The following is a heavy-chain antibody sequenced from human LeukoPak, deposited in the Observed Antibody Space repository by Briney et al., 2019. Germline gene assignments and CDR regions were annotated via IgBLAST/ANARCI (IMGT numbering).Heavy chain of an antibody. V-gene: IGHV3-48*02. Sequence: GGSLRLSCAASGFTFSIYSMNWVRQAPGKGLGWVSYISPSSSDIFYADSVQGRFTISRDNARNSLFLQMNSLRDEDTAVYYCARVGRGVYGMDVWGQGTTVTVSS. CDR3: ARVGRGVYGMDV. J-gene: IGHJ6*02. D-gene: IGHD3-10*01. CDR1: GFTFSIYS. CDR2: ISPSSSDI.